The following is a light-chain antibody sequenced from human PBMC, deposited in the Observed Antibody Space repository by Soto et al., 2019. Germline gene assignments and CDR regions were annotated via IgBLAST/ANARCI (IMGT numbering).Light chain of an antibody. CDR2: GAS. Sequence: EIVMTQSPATLSVSPGERATLSCRASQSVNIHLAWYQQKPGQAPRLLIYGASSRATGIPDRFSGSGSGTDFTLTISRLEPEDFAVYYCQQYGSSPGTFGQGTKVDIK. CDR1: QSVNIH. V-gene: IGKV3-20*01. CDR3: QQYGSSPGT. J-gene: IGKJ1*01.